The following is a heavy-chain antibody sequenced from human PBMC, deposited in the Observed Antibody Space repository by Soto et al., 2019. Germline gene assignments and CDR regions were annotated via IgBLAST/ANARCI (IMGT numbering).Heavy chain of an antibody. D-gene: IGHD3-10*01. CDR2: IYYSGST. V-gene: IGHV4-4*02. CDR1: SGSINSSAW. J-gene: IGHJ4*02. Sequence: QVQLQESGPGLVKPSGTLSLICAVSSGSINSSAWWTWVRQPPGKGLEWIGEIYYSGSTSYSPSLKSRVTISVDKSKNQYSLKLTSVTAADTAVYYCAKDGASGVDPLALAHWGQGTLVTVSS. CDR3: AKDGASGVDPLALAH.